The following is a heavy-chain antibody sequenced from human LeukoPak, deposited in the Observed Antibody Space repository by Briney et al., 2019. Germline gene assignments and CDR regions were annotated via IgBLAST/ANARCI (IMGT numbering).Heavy chain of an antibody. V-gene: IGHV4-59*01. CDR1: GGSISSYY. J-gene: IGHJ4*02. CDR2: IYYSGST. CDR3: ARSLSGGYSSSFDY. Sequence: PSETLSLTCTVSGGSISSYYWSWIRQPPGKGLEWIGYIYYSGSTNYNPSLKSRVTISVDTSKNQFSLKLSSVTAADTAVYYCARSLSGGYSSSFDYWGQGTLVTVSS. D-gene: IGHD6-13*01.